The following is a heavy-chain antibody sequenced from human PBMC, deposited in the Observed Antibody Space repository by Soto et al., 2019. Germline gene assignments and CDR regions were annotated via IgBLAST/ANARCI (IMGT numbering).Heavy chain of an antibody. J-gene: IGHJ4*02. D-gene: IGHD2-15*01. V-gene: IGHV5-51*01. Sequence: EVQLVPSGAEVKKPGEALKISCKCSGYSFTCYWIGWVRQMPGKGLEWMGIIYPCDSDTRYSPSFQGQVTISADKSMSTAYLQWSSLKASDTAMYYYARHDIECSGGTCKRYFDYWGQGTLVTVSS. CDR1: GYSFTCYW. CDR3: ARHDIECSGGTCKRYFDY. CDR2: IYPCDSDT.